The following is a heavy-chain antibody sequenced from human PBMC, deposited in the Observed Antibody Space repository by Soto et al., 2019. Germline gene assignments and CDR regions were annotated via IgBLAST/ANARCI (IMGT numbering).Heavy chain of an antibody. CDR1: GFTFRSYG. Sequence: QVQLVESGGGVVQPGRSLRLSCAASGFTFRSYGMHWVRKAPGKGLEWVAVIWNDGSERYYADSVKGRFTISRDNSKNTRDMQMTSLRAEDTAVYYCARDRAGVGYNIDVWGQGTTVTVSS. V-gene: IGHV3-33*01. J-gene: IGHJ6*02. CDR3: ARDRAGVGYNIDV. D-gene: IGHD5-12*01. CDR2: IWNDGSER.